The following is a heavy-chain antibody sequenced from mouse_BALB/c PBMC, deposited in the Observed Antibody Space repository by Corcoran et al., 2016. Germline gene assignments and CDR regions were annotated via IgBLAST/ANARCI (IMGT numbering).Heavy chain of an antibody. V-gene: IGHV1-18*01. D-gene: IGHD2-3*01. CDR2: LNPYNGGT. CDR1: GYSFTSYT. CDR3: ARCGYYNYLDY. Sequence: EVQLHQSGPELVTPRASLNISCKASGYSFTSYTMNWVKQSHGKNLEWIGLLNPYNGGTSYNQKFKGKAPLTVDKSSSTAYMELLSLTSEDSAGYYCARCGYYNYLDYWGQGTTLTATS. J-gene: IGHJ2*01.